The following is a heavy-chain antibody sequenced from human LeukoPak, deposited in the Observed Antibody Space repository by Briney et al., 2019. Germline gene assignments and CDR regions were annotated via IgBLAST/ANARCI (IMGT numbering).Heavy chain of an antibody. J-gene: IGHJ3*02. V-gene: IGHV1-69*05. CDR1: GGTFSSYA. D-gene: IGHD3-16*02. CDR3: ARDIMITFGGVIVNSAFDI. Sequence: SVKVSCKASGGTFSSYAISWVRQAPGRGLEWMGGIIPIFGTANYAQKFQGRVTITTDEFTSTAYMELSSLRSEDTAVYYCARDIMITFGGVIVNSAFDIWGQGTMVTVSS. CDR2: IIPIFGTA.